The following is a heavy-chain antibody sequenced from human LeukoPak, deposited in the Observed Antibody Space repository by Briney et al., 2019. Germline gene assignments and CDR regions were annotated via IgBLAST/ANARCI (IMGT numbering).Heavy chain of an antibody. V-gene: IGHV1-69*04. CDR1: GGTFSSYA. D-gene: IGHD6-13*01. CDR3: ATLQHLVPDWFDP. CDR2: IIPILGIA. Sequence: SVKVSCKDSGGTFSSYAISWVRQAPGQGLEWMGRIIPILGIANYAQKFQGRVTITADKSTSTAYMELSSLRSEDTAVYYCATLQHLVPDWFDPWGQGTLVTVSS. J-gene: IGHJ5*02.